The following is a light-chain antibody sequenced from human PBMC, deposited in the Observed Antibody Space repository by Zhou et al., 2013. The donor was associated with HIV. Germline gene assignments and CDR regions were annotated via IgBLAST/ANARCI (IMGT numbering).Light chain of an antibody. Sequence: DIQMTQSPSTLSASVGDRVIITCRASQSISDWLAWYQQKPGKAPEVLIYKASNLESGVPSRFSGSGSGTAFTLTISSLQPDDSATYFCQHYATYPWTFGQGPSGNET. CDR3: QHYATYPWT. V-gene: IGKV1-5*03. CDR2: KAS. CDR1: QSISDW. J-gene: IGKJ1*01.